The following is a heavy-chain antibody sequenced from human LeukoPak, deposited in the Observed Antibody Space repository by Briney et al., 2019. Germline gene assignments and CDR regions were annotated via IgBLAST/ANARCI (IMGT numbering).Heavy chain of an antibody. V-gene: IGHV1-8*01. J-gene: IGHJ4*02. CDR3: ARGRRSSGWYIDY. Sequence: ASVKVSCKASGYTFTSYDINWVRQATGQGLECIGWMNPNSGNTGYAQKFQGRVTMTRNTSISTAYMELRSLRSEDTAVYYCARGRRSSGWYIDYWGQGTLVTVSS. D-gene: IGHD6-19*01. CDR1: GYTFTSYD. CDR2: MNPNSGNT.